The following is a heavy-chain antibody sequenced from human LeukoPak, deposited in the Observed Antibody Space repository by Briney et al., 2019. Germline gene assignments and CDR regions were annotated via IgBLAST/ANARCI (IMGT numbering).Heavy chain of an antibody. J-gene: IGHJ4*02. Sequence: GGSLRLSCAASGFTFSSCSMNWVRQAPGKGLEWVSSISSSSSYIYYADSVKGRFTISRDNAKNSLYLQMNSLRAEDTAVYYCARDYSGWGRDFDYWGQGTLVTVSS. CDR1: GFTFSSCS. CDR3: ARDYSGWGRDFDY. CDR2: ISSSSSYI. V-gene: IGHV3-21*01. D-gene: IGHD6-19*01.